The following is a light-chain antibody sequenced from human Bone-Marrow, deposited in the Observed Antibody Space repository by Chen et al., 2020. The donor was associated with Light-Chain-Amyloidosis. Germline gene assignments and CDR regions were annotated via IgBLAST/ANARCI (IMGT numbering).Light chain of an antibody. CDR3: SSYTITNTLV. V-gene: IGLV2-14*01. J-gene: IGLJ1*01. Sequence: QSALTQPASVSGSPGQSTTISCTGTSSDVCGDTHVSWYQQHPDKAPKLMIYEVTNRPSWVPDRFSGSKSDNTASLTISGLQTEDEADYFCSSYTITNTLVFGSGTRVTVL. CDR2: EVT. CDR1: SSDVCGDTH.